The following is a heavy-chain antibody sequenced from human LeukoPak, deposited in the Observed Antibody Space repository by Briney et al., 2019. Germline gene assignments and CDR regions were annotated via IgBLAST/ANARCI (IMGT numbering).Heavy chain of an antibody. CDR1: GGTFSSYA. Sequence: SVKVSCKASGGTFSSYAISWVRQAPGQGLEWMGGIIPIFGTANYAQKCQGRVTITADESTSTAYMELSSLRSEDTAVYYCARESYDYYDSSGYYTNDAFDIWGQGTMVTVSS. D-gene: IGHD3-22*01. J-gene: IGHJ3*02. V-gene: IGHV1-69*13. CDR3: ARESYDYYDSSGYYTNDAFDI. CDR2: IIPIFGTA.